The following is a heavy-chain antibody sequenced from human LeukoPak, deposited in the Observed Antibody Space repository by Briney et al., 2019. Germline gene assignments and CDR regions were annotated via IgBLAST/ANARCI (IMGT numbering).Heavy chain of an antibody. Sequence: SETLSLTCIVSGGSISSSSYYWGWIRQPPGKGLEWIGSIYYSGSTYYNPSLKSRVTISVDTSKNQFSLKVSSVTAADTPVYYCARQMVAYGDYVMDHWGQGNLVTVSS. CDR1: GGSISSSSYY. D-gene: IGHD4-17*01. J-gene: IGHJ4*02. CDR2: IYYSGST. CDR3: ARQMVAYGDYVMDH. V-gene: IGHV4-39*01.